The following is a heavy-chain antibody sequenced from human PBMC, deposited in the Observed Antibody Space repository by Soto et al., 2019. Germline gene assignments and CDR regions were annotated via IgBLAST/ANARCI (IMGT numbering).Heavy chain of an antibody. J-gene: IGHJ6*02. V-gene: IGHV3-74*01. CDR2: INSDGSST. CDR3: ARAVRSGSYPYYYYGMDV. Sequence: EVQVVESGGGLVQPGGSLRLSCAASGFTFSSYWMHWVRQAPGKGLVWVSRINSDGSSTSYADSVKGRFTISRDNAKNTXSLQMNSLRAEDTAVYYCARAVRSGSYPYYYYGMDVWGQGTTVTVSS. CDR1: GFTFSSYW. D-gene: IGHD3-10*01.